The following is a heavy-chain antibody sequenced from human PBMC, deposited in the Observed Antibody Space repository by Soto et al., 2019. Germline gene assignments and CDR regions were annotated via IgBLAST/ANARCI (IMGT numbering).Heavy chain of an antibody. V-gene: IGHV6-1*01. CDR2: TYYRSKWYN. Sequence: PSQTLPLIYAISGDSVSSNSAAWNWIRKSPSRGLEWLGRTYYRSKWYNDYAVSVKSRITINPDTSKNQFSLQLNSVTPEDTAVYYCARAKPIAAAGTGFDYWGQGTLVTVSS. CDR1: GDSVSSNSAA. D-gene: IGHD6-13*01. J-gene: IGHJ4*02. CDR3: ARAKPIAAAGTGFDY.